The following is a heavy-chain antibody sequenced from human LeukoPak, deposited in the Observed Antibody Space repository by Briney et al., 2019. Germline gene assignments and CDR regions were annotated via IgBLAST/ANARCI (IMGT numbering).Heavy chain of an antibody. D-gene: IGHD3-3*01. Sequence: GRSLRLSCAASGFTFDDYAMHWVRQAPGKGLEWVSGISWNSGSIGYADSVKGRFTISRDNAKNPLYLQMNSLRAEDTALYYCAATNAPDFWSGYLGYWGQGTLVTVSS. CDR2: ISWNSGSI. V-gene: IGHV3-9*01. CDR1: GFTFDDYA. CDR3: AATNAPDFWSGYLGY. J-gene: IGHJ4*02.